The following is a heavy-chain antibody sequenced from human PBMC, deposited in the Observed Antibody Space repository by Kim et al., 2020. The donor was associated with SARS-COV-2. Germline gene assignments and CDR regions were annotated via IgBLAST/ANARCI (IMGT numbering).Heavy chain of an antibody. CDR1: GYTFSNYW. CDR2: VYPGDSET. Sequence: GESLKISCRGSGYTFSNYWIGWVRQMPGKGLDWVGIVYPGDSETRHSPSFQGQVIISADKSISTAFLQWSSLEASDTAIYYCSRGGVAGRNFHLWGQGTPVTVS. V-gene: IGHV5-51*01. CDR3: SRGGVAGRNFHL. D-gene: IGHD3-16*01. J-gene: IGHJ4*02.